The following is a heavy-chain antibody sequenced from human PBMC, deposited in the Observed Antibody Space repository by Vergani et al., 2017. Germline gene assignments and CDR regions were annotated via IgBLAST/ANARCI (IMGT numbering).Heavy chain of an antibody. CDR1: GYTFTSYY. D-gene: IGHD3-22*01. CDR2: INPSGDSQ. J-gene: IGHJ4*02. CDR3: TRGWYYYSIAYWAY. V-gene: IGHV1-46*03. Sequence: QVQLVQSGAEVKKPGAPVKASCKAFGYTFTSYYMHWVRQAPGQGLEWMRIINPSGDSQSYAQKFQGRVTMARDTSTSTVYMEVSSVRSEDTAVYYCTRGWYYYSIAYWAYWGQGTLVAISS.